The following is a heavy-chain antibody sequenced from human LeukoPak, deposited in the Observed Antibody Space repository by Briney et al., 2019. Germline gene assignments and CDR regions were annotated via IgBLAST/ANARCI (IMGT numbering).Heavy chain of an antibody. V-gene: IGHV3-48*01. Sequence: PGGSLRLSCAASGLSFSSYSMNWVRQAPGKGLEWVSYINSGSDIMYYADSVKGRFTVSRENAKNSLYLQMDSLRGEDTGVYYCARGRFYSELDERHWPDFDCWGQGTLVTVSS. CDR3: ARGRFYSELDERHWPDFDC. CDR2: INSGSDIM. J-gene: IGHJ4*02. CDR1: GLSFSSYS. D-gene: IGHD1-1*01.